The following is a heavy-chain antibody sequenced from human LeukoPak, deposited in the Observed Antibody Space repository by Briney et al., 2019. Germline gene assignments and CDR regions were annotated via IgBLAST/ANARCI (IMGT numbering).Heavy chain of an antibody. CDR2: IRQDGVKK. CDR1: GFTFSSYW. CDR3: ARDYNHYMDV. J-gene: IGHJ6*03. Sequence: GGSLRLSCAASGFTFSSYWMSWVRQAPGKGLEWVANIRQDGVKKNYVDSVKGRFTICRDNAKNSLYLQMNSLRAEDTAVYYCARDYNHYMDVWGKGTTVTVSS. V-gene: IGHV3-7*01.